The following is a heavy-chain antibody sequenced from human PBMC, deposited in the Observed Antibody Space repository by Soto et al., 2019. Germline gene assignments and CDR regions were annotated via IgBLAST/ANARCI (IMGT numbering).Heavy chain of an antibody. Sequence: PGGSLRLSCAASGFTFSSYAMHWVRQAPGKGLEWVAVISYDGSNKYYADSVKGRFTISRDNSKNTLYLQMNSLRAEDTAVYYCARALTYYYDSSGYYWFDPWGQGTLVTVSS. V-gene: IGHV3-30-3*01. CDR2: ISYDGSNK. CDR3: ARALTYYYDSSGYYWFDP. CDR1: GFTFSSYA. D-gene: IGHD3-22*01. J-gene: IGHJ5*02.